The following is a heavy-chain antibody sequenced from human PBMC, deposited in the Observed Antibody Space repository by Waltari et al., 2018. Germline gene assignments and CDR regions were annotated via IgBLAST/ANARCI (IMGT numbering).Heavy chain of an antibody. CDR2: IYPGDSDT. J-gene: IGHJ3*02. D-gene: IGHD5-12*01. V-gene: IGHV5-51*01. Sequence: EVQLVQSGAEVKQPGESLKISCQGSGYRFSIYWFAWVRRLPGKGLEWMGIIYPGDSDTRYSPSFQGQVTISADKSISTAYLQWSSLKASDTAMYYCAKLRRDSGYDPSDAFDIWGQGTMVTVSS. CDR3: AKLRRDSGYDPSDAFDI. CDR1: GYRFSIYW.